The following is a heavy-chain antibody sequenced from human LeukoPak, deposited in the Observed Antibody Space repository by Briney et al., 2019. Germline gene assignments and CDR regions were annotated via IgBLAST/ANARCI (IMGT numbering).Heavy chain of an antibody. Sequence: GWSLRLSCAASGFTFSSYGMHWVRQAPGKGLEWVAFIRYDGSNKYYADSVKGRFTISRDNSKKTLYLQMNSLRPEDTAVYYCARGSAVAGTGDYWGQGTLVTVSS. CDR3: ARGSAVAGTGDY. D-gene: IGHD6-19*01. J-gene: IGHJ4*02. CDR2: IRYDGSNK. CDR1: GFTFSSYG. V-gene: IGHV3-30*02.